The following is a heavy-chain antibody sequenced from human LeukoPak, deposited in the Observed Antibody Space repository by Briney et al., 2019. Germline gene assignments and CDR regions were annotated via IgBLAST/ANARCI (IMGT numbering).Heavy chain of an antibody. J-gene: IGHJ4*02. CDR2: LYPGDSDT. CDR1: GYSFTNYW. D-gene: IGHD6-25*01. CDR3: ARKSSGWPGDFNY. Sequence: GESLKISCKGSGYSFTNYWIGWVRQMPGKGLEGMGILYPGDSDTRYSPSFQGQVTISADKSISTAYLQWSSLKASDTAMYYCARKSSGWPGDFNYWGQGTLVTVSS. V-gene: IGHV5-51*01.